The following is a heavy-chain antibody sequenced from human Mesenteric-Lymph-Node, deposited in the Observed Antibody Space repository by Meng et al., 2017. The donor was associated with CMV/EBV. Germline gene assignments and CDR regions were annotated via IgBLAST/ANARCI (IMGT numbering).Heavy chain of an antibody. J-gene: IGHJ5*02. CDR2: INQAGSER. V-gene: IGHV3-7*01. CDR3: ARDLGNCGGDCYWDWFDP. Sequence: GESLKISCAASGFTFSSYWMSWVRQAPGKGLEWVANINQAGSERYYVDSVKGRFTISRDNAKNSLFLQMNTLRAEDTAVYYCARDLGNCGGDCYWDWFDPWGQGTLVTVSS. D-gene: IGHD2-21*01. CDR1: GFTFSSYW.